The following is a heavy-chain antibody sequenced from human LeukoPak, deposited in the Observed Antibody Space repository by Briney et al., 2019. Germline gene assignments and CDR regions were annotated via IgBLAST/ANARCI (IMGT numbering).Heavy chain of an antibody. CDR3: AREVGSGWTPFNS. V-gene: IGHV7-4-1*02. Sequence: ASVKVSCKASRYTFTNYAMNWVRQAPGQGLEWMGWINTNTGNPTYAQGFTGRFVFSLDTSVSTAYLQISSLKTEDTAVYFCAREVGSGWTPFNSWGQGTLVTVSS. CDR2: INTNTGNP. J-gene: IGHJ4*02. CDR1: RYTFTNYA. D-gene: IGHD6-19*01.